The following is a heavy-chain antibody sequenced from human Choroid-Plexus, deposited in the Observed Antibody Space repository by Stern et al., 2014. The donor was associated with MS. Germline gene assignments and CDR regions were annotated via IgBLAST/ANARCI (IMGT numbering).Heavy chain of an antibody. D-gene: IGHD3-3*01. CDR2: INPNTGGT. CDR1: GYIFTGYY. CDR3: ARDQRGITIFGVVTDYYYLGMDV. Sequence: VQLVHSGAEVKKLGASVKVSCKTSGYIFTGYYIHWVRQAPGQGLEWMAWINPNTGGTKYAQKFQGRVTMSRDTSISTAYVELSSLTSDDTAVYYCARDQRGITIFGVVTDYYYLGMDVWGQGTTVTVSS. V-gene: IGHV1-2*02. J-gene: IGHJ6*02.